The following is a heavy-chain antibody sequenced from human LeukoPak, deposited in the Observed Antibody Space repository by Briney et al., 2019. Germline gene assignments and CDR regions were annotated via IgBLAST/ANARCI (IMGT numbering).Heavy chain of an antibody. V-gene: IGHV3-33*08. CDR2: IWYDGSNK. J-gene: IGHJ3*02. D-gene: IGHD4-23*01. CDR1: GFTFSSYG. CDR3: ARGGVHHGNDAFDI. Sequence: GRSLRLSCAAFGFTFSSYGMHWVRQAPGKGLEWVAVIWYDGSNKYYADSVKGRFTISRDNSKNTLYLQMNSLRAEDTAVYYCARGGVHHGNDAFDIWGQGTMVTVSS.